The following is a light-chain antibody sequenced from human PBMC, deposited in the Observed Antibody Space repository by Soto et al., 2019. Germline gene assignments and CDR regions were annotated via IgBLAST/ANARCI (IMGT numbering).Light chain of an antibody. V-gene: IGKV1-5*03. CDR3: QQYNTYPLT. Sequence: DIQMTQSPSTLSASVGDRVTITCRASQSISTWLAWYQQKPGKAPKLLIYKASTLEGGVPSRFSGSGSGTEFNITVSSLQPDDCATYYCQQYNTYPLTFGGGTTVEIK. CDR2: KAS. J-gene: IGKJ4*01. CDR1: QSISTW.